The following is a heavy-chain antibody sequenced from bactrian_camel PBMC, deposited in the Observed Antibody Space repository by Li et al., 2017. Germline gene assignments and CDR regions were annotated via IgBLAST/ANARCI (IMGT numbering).Heavy chain of an antibody. Sequence: HVQLVESGGGLVQPGGSLRLSCAASEFAFSSYYMTWVRQAPGKGLEWVSSIYGAHSATYYADSVKGRFTATRDNAKGTVSLEMNSLKPEDTAIYYCAADPFRTPQGCDYRDYAGAFGYWGQGTQVTVS. J-gene: IGHJ6*01. CDR3: AADPFRTPQGCDYRDYAGAFGY. CDR2: IYGAHSAT. D-gene: IGHD4*01. CDR1: EFAFSSYY. V-gene: IGHV3-2*01.